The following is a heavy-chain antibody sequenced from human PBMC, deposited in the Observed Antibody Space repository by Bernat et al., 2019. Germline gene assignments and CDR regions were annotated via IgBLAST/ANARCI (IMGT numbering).Heavy chain of an antibody. CDR3: ARDKDGGYAFDH. CDR1: GFMFTKYA. Sequence: EVELVESGGTLVQPGGSLRLSCAASGFMFTKYAMHWVRQAPGKGPEYLSSILGSGDSTQYANSVKGRFIISRDNSKNTLDLHMGSLRPDDMAVYYCARDKDGGYAFDHWGQGTLVTVSS. D-gene: IGHD5-12*01. CDR2: ILGSGDST. J-gene: IGHJ4*02. V-gene: IGHV3-64*01.